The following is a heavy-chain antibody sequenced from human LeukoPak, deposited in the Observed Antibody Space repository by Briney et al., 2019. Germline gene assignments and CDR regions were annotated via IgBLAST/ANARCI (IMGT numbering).Heavy chain of an antibody. D-gene: IGHD2-15*01. CDR2: ISAYNGDT. CDR1: GYTFTSYA. V-gene: IGHV1-18*01. Sequence: ASVKVSCKASGYTFTSYAMSWVRQAPGQGLEWMGWISAYNGDTNYAQRLQGRVTMTTDTSTSTAYMELRSLRSDDTAVYYCARDGRPVAYCSGGSCHSDYWGQGTLVTVSS. CDR3: ARDGRPVAYCSGGSCHSDY. J-gene: IGHJ4*02.